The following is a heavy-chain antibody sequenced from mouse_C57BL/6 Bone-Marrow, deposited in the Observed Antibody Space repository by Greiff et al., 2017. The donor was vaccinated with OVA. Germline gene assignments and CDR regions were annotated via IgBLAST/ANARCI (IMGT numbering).Heavy chain of an antibody. D-gene: IGHD1-1*01. V-gene: IGHV1-78*01. CDR3: ARRVDYYAMDF. Sequence: VQLVESDAELVKPGASVKISCKASGYTFTDHTIHWMKQRPEQGLEWIGYIYPRDGSTKYNEKFKGKATLTADKSSSTASMQLNSLTSEDSAVYCCARRVDYYAMDFWGQGTGVTVSA. J-gene: IGHJ4*01. CDR1: GYTFTDHT. CDR2: IYPRDGST.